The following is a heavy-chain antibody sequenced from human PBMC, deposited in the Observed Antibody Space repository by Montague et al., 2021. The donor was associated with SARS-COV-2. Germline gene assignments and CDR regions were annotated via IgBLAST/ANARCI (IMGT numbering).Heavy chain of an antibody. CDR1: GFTVSDNY. CDR2: IYSGENK. D-gene: IGHD3-22*01. Sequence: SLRLSCAASGFTVSDNYMNWVRQAPGKGLEWVSVIYSGENKYYXXXVXXXFTISRDNSKNTLYLQMNSLRADDTAMYYCARDKPGDYDGPGVFDMWGQGTMVTVSS. J-gene: IGHJ3*02. CDR3: ARDKPGDYDGPGVFDM. V-gene: IGHV3-53*01.